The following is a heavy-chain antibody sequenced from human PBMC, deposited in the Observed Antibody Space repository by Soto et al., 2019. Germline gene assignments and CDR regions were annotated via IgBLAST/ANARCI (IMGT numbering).Heavy chain of an antibody. D-gene: IGHD5-12*01. J-gene: IGHJ3*02. CDR1: GYTFITSYY. Sequence: ASVKVSCKASGYTFITSYYTHWVRQAPGQGLEWMGIINPTGTMTKYSERFQGRLTMTRDTSTSTDYMELSTLTSEDTAVYFCARDTGYDHDAFDIWGQGTMVTVSS. V-gene: IGHV1-46*01. CDR2: INPTGTMT. CDR3: ARDTGYDHDAFDI.